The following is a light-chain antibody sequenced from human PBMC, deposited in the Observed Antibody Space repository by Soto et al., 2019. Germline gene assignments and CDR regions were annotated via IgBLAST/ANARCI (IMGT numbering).Light chain of an antibody. J-gene: IGKJ5*01. CDR3: QQYGSSLIT. Sequence: EIVLTQSPGTLSLSPGERATLSCRASQSVSSNYLAWHQQKPGQAPRLLIFGASSRATGIPDRFSGSASGTDFTLTISRVEPEDFAVYYCQQYGSSLITFGQGTRLEIK. CDR1: QSVSSNY. CDR2: GAS. V-gene: IGKV3-20*01.